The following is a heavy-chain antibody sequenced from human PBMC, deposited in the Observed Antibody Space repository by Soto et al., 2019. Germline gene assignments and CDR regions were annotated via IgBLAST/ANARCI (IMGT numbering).Heavy chain of an antibody. J-gene: IGHJ4*02. V-gene: IGHV3-33*03. Sequence: QVQVVESGGGVVQPGRSLRLSCGASGFTFSSYGMHWVRQAPGKGLEWVAVIWYDGGNNYYEDSVKGRFTISRDNSKNMVYLQMNSLRAEDTALYYCARGGLAGAGTDYWGQGTLVTVST. CDR3: ARGGLAGAGTDY. CDR1: GFTFSSYG. D-gene: IGHD6-13*01. CDR2: IWYDGGNN.